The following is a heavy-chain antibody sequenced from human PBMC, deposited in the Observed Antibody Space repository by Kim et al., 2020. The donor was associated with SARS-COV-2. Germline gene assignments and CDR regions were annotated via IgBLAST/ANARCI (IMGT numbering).Heavy chain of an antibody. D-gene: IGHD3-10*01. CDR3: VRGRNSFDT. CDR2: IRNKANSYST. Sequence: GGSLRLSCTASGFTFSEYYMDWVRQAPGERLEWVGRIRNKANSYSTEYAASVKGRFTVSRDDSKNSLFLQMNGLKTGDTAVYFCVRGRNSFDTWGQGTMVTVSS. J-gene: IGHJ3*02. CDR1: GFTFSEYY. V-gene: IGHV3-72*01.